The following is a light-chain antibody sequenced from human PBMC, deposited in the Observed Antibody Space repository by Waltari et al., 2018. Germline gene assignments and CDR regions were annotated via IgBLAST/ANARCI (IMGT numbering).Light chain of an antibody. CDR1: RSNIGINP. CDR2: SDS. CDR3: AAWDDSLYGCF. J-gene: IGLJ1*01. Sequence: QSVLTQPPPASGTPGQRVSISCSGSRSNIGINPVSWYQSLPGTAPKLLIHSDSQRPSGVPDRFSVSKSGTSASLAISGLQFEDEADYYCAAWDDSLYGCFFGTGTRVTVL. V-gene: IGLV1-44*01.